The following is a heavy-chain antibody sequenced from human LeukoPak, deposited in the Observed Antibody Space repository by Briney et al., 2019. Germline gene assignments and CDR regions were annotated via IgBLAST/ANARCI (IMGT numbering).Heavy chain of an antibody. Sequence: GGSLRLSCAASGFTFSDYSMNWVRQAPGKGLEWVSSISSSRTYIYYEDSVKGRFTISRDNAKNSLYLQMNSLKAEDTAVYYCARSPQGMAASAHFDYWGQGSLVTVSS. CDR3: ARSPQGMAASAHFDY. D-gene: IGHD6-13*01. CDR2: ISSSRTYI. V-gene: IGHV3-21*01. CDR1: GFTFSDYS. J-gene: IGHJ4*02.